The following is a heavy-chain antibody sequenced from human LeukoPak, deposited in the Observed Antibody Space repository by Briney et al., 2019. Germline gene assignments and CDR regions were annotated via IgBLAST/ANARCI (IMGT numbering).Heavy chain of an antibody. CDR2: ISSSGTTI. D-gene: IGHD5-24*01. CDR1: GFSFSDSY. Sequence: PGGSLRLSCAASGFSFSDSYMSWIRQAPGKGLEWVSYISSSGTTIHYADSVKGRFTISRDDAKNSLYLQMNSLRAEDTAVYYCARQMGTISYNFDYWGQGTLVTVSS. CDR3: ARQMGTISYNFDY. J-gene: IGHJ4*02. V-gene: IGHV3-11*01.